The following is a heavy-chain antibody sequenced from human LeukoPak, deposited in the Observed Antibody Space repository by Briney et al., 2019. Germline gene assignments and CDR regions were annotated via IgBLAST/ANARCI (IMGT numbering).Heavy chain of an antibody. D-gene: IGHD5-18*01. CDR3: ASAVDTAGWFDP. V-gene: IGHV4-39*07. CDR1: GGSISSSSYY. J-gene: IGHJ5*02. Sequence: SETLSLTCTVSGGSISSSSYYWGWIRQPPGKGLEWIGSIYYSGSTYYNPSLKSRVTISVDTSKNQFSLKLSSVTAADTAVYYCASAVDTAGWFDPWGQGTLVTVSS. CDR2: IYYSGST.